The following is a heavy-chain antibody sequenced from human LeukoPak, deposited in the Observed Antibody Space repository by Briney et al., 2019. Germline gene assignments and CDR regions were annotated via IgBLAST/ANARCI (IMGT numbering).Heavy chain of an antibody. J-gene: IGHJ4*02. D-gene: IGHD5-12*01. CDR1: GGSISGSSYC. CDR3: ARCESGYINFDY. V-gene: IGHV4-39*01. Sequence: RASETLSLTCTVSGGSISGSSYCWGWIRQPPGKGLEWIGSIYYSGSTYYNPSLKSRVTISVDTSKNQFSLKLSSVTAADTAVYYCARCESGYINFDYWGQGTLVTVSS. CDR2: IYYSGST.